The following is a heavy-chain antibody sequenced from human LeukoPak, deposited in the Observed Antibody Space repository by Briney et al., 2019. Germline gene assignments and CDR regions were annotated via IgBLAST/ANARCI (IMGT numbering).Heavy chain of an antibody. D-gene: IGHD3-22*01. CDR2: ISGSGGST. CDR3: ARGRGYDSGTYNYAFSDY. CDR1: GFTFSSYA. Sequence: GGSLRLSCAASGFTFSSYAMSWVRQAPGKGLEWVSAISGSGGSTYYADSVKGRFTISRDNSKNTLYLQMNSLRAEDTAVYYCARGRGYDSGTYNYAFSDYWGQGTLVTVSS. V-gene: IGHV3-23*01. J-gene: IGHJ4*02.